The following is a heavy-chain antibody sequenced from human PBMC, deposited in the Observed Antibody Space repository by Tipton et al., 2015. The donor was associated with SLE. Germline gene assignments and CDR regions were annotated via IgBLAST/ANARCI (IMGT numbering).Heavy chain of an antibody. CDR1: GKTLTEIS. CDR2: FDHEVAKI. CDR3: ATASRIKILGMVIPDGFDI. D-gene: IGHD3-3*01. Sequence: QVQLVQSGAEVKKPGASVKVSCKASGKTLTEISIHWVRQAPGKGLEWMGGFDHEVAKIVYAQKFQGRVTMTEDTSTDIAYMELSSLTSENTAVYYCATASRIKILGMVIPDGFDIWGQVAMVTVSS. V-gene: IGHV1-24*01. J-gene: IGHJ3*02.